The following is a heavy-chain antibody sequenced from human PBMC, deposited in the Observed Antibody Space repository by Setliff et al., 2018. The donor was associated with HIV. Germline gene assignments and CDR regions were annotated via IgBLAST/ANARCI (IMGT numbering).Heavy chain of an antibody. D-gene: IGHD4-4*01. V-gene: IGHV4-28*05. CDR2: ISNSGKI. CDR3: ARTVPHSAAQDAFDI. Sequence: SETLSLTCAVSGYSISTNEWWGWIRQPPGKGLAWIGYISNSGKIYYDPSLNSRVTLSADTSKNQLSLKLTSVTAEDTGVYYCARTVPHSAAQDAFDIWGQVTVVTVSS. J-gene: IGHJ3*02. CDR1: GYSISTNEW.